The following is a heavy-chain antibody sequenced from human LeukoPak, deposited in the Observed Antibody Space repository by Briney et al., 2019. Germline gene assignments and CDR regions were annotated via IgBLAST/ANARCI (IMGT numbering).Heavy chain of an antibody. D-gene: IGHD3-10*01. V-gene: IGHV1-69*05. CDR3: ARGGGSSLDY. CDR1: GGTLSSDA. CDR2: IIPIFGTA. J-gene: IGHJ4*02. Sequence: ASLKVSCKASGGTLSSDAICWVRHAPGQGLEWMGRIIPIFGTANYAQKFQGRVTITTDESTSTACMELSSLRSEDTAVYYCARGGGSSLDYWGQGTLVTVSS.